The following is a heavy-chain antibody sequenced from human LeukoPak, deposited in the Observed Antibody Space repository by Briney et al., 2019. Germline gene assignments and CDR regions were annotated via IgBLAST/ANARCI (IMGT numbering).Heavy chain of an antibody. V-gene: IGHV3-64*01. CDR1: GFTFSSYA. Sequence: GGSLRLSCAASGFTFSSYAMHWVRQAPGKGLEYVSGISTNGGSTNYANSVKGRFTISRDNSKNTLYLQMGSLRAEDMAVYYCSRDHGSWSYSDYWGQGTLVTVSS. J-gene: IGHJ4*02. D-gene: IGHD6-13*01. CDR3: SRDHGSWSYSDY. CDR2: ISTNGGST.